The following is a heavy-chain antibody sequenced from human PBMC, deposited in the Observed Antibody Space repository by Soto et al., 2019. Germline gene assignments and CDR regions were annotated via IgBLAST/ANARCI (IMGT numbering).Heavy chain of an antibody. V-gene: IGHV4-31*03. Sequence: TLEILSLTCTVSGGSISSGGCYWSWIRQHPGKGLEWIGYIYYSGFTYYNPSLKSRVTISVDTSKNQFSLKLSSVTAADTAVYYCASHGVVTPSYFDYWGQGTLVTVSS. CDR2: IYYSGFT. D-gene: IGHD2-21*02. CDR1: GGSISSGGCY. J-gene: IGHJ4*02. CDR3: ASHGVVTPSYFDY.